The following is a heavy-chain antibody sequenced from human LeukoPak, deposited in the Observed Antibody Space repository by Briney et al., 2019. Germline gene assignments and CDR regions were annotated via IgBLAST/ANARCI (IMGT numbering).Heavy chain of an antibody. V-gene: IGHV4-34*12. CDR2: IINGGRP. D-gene: IGHD2-15*01. J-gene: IGHJ4*02. CDR1: GGSSSGNY. Sequence: ERLSPTSVLDGGSSSGNYWSCIRPLPGEGLEWIGDIINGGRPTNNPSLKSRVTMSVATSKDQFSLKLSSVTAADTAVYYCASRASVAVTLDYWGRGTLVTVSS. CDR3: ASRASVAVTLDY.